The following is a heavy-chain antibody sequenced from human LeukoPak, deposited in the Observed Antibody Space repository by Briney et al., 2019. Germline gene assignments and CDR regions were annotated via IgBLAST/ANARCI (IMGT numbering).Heavy chain of an antibody. D-gene: IGHD5-18*01. CDR1: GFTFGDYA. V-gene: IGHV3-49*04. CDR2: IRSNAYGGTT. Sequence: QTGGSLRLSCTASGFTFGDYAMRWVRQAPGKGLEWVGFIRSNAYGGTTEYAASVKSRCTISRDDSKSIAYLQMNSLKAEDTAVYYCTRDGEPPAMVLYYFDYWGQGTLVTVSS. J-gene: IGHJ4*02. CDR3: TRDGEPPAMVLYYFDY.